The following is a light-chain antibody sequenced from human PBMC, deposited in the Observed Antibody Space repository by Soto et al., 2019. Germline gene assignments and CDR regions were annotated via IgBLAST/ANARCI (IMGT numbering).Light chain of an antibody. Sequence: RPSPSTLSLSPGTRATLSCRASQSVSSSYLAWYQQKPGQAPRLLIYGASSRATGIPDRFSGGGSGTDFTLTISRLEPEDFAVYYCQQFSSYPLTFGGGTKV. V-gene: IGKV3-20*01. CDR2: GAS. CDR3: QQFSSYPLT. CDR1: QSVSSSY. J-gene: IGKJ4*01.